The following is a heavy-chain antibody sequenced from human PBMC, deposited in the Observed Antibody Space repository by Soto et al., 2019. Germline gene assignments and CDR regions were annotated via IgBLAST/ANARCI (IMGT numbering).Heavy chain of an antibody. V-gene: IGHV3-48*03. D-gene: IGHD3-22*01. CDR1: GFTFSSYE. J-gene: IGHJ4*02. CDR2: ISSSGSTI. Sequence: GGSLRLSCAASGFTFSSYEMNWVRQAPGKGLEWVSYISSSGSTIYYANSVKGRFTISRDNAKNSLYLQMNSLRAEDTAVYYCARNHFYDSSGYHNLFDYWGQGTLVTVSS. CDR3: ARNHFYDSSGYHNLFDY.